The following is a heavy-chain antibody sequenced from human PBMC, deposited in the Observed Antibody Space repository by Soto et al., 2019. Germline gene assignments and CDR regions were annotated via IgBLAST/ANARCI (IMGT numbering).Heavy chain of an antibody. CDR2: ISSSSTI. Sequence: EVQLVESGGGLVQAGGSLRLSCAASGFTFSTYSMNWVRQAPGKGPEWVSYISSSSTIYYADSVKGRFTISRDNAKTSLYLQMNSLRAEDTAVYYCARSTTVTPSYYYHYSYMDVWGKGTTVTVS. J-gene: IGHJ6*03. D-gene: IGHD4-17*01. CDR3: ARSTTVTPSYYYHYSYMDV. CDR1: GFTFSTYS. V-gene: IGHV3-48*01.